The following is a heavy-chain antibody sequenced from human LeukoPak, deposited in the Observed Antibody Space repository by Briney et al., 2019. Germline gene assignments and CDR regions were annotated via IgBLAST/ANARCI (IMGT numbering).Heavy chain of an antibody. D-gene: IGHD1-20*01. J-gene: IGHJ5*02. CDR3: ARSPYDWNDAGFTRFDP. Sequence: SETLSLTCTVSGGSISSYYWSWIRQPPGKGLGWIGYIYYSGSTNYNPSLKSRVTILVDTSKNQFSLKLSSVTAADTAVYYCARSPYDWNDAGFTRFDPWGQGTLVTVSS. CDR1: GGSISSYY. CDR2: IYYSGST. V-gene: IGHV4-59*01.